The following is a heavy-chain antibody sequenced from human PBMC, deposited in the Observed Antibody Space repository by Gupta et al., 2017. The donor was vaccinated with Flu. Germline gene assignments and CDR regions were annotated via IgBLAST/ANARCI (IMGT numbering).Heavy chain of an antibody. CDR1: GFSFSDCW. CDR2: INQDETTK. D-gene: IGHD5-24*01. V-gene: IGHV3-7*01. CDR3: ARNRGWEQFDY. J-gene: IGHJ4*02. Sequence: EVQLVESGGGLVQPGGSLRLSCAASGFSFSDCWMNWVRQAPGKGLEWVANINQDETTKNYVDSLKGRFTVSRDNAKNSLYLQMDSLGAEDTAVYFCARNRGWEQFDYWGQGTLVTVSS.